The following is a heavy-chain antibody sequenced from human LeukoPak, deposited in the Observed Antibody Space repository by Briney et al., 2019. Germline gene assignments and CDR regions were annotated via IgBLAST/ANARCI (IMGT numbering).Heavy chain of an antibody. D-gene: IGHD3-22*01. CDR1: GGSISSYY. V-gene: IGHV4-4*07. CDR3: ARGHSSGHYYDY. CDR2: IYASGRT. Sequence: SETLSLTCTASGGSISSYYWNWIRQSAGKRLERIGRIYASGRTDYNPSLKSRVTMSVDTSKNQFSLKVTYVTAADTAVYYCARGHSSGHYYDYWGQGTLVTVSS. J-gene: IGHJ4*02.